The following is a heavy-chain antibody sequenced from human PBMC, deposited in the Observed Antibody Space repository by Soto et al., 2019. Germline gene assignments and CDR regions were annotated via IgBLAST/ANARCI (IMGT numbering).Heavy chain of an antibody. CDR3: ASQQLVHYYYGMDV. J-gene: IGHJ6*02. V-gene: IGHV4-39*01. CDR1: GGSISSSSYY. D-gene: IGHD6-13*01. Sequence: QLQLQESGPGLVKPSETLSLTCTVSGGSISSSSYYWGWIRQPPGKGLEWIGSIYYSGSTYYNPSLTSRVTISVDTSKTQFSRKLSSVTAADTAVYYCASQQLVHYYYGMDVWGQGTTVTVSS. CDR2: IYYSGST.